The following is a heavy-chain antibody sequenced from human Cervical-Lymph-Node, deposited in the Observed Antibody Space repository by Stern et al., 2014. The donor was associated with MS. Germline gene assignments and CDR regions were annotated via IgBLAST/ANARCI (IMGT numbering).Heavy chain of an antibody. CDR3: ARDSDCSGGNCYPNSWFDP. J-gene: IGHJ5*02. V-gene: IGHV4-59*01. D-gene: IGHD2-15*01. CDR2: IDSSGST. Sequence: QVQLVESGPRLVKPSETLSLTCTVSGGSISPYYWSWIRQPPGKGLEWVGYIDSSGSTKYSPSLKSRVTISVDTSKNQFSLKLSSVTAADTAVYYCARDSDCSGGNCYPNSWFDPWGQGTLVTVSS. CDR1: GGSISPYY.